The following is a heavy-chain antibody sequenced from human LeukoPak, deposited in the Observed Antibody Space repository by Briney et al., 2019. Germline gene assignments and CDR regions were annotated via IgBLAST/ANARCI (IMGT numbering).Heavy chain of an antibody. D-gene: IGHD6-19*01. CDR1: GLTFSGYG. J-gene: IGHJ4*02. CDR3: ARVQAVSGSDY. CDR2: ISYDGSNK. Sequence: GGSLRLSCAASGLTFSGYGMHWVRQAPGKGLEWVAVISYDGSNKDYADSVKGRFSISRDNSKNTLFLQMNSLRAEDTAVYYCARVQAVSGSDYWGQGTLVTVSS. V-gene: IGHV3-30*01.